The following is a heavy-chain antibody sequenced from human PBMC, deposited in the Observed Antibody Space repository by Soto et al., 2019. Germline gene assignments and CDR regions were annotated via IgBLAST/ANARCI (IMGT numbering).Heavy chain of an antibody. Sequence: GGSLRLSCAASGFSFSMYSMNWVRQAPGKGLEWVSYISSNSATIYDTDSARGRFTISRDNAKNSLYLQMNSLRDEDTAVYYCAREDILGTRSFDYWGQGTLVTVSS. CDR3: AREDILGTRSFDY. D-gene: IGHD1-26*01. V-gene: IGHV3-48*02. J-gene: IGHJ4*02. CDR1: GFSFSMYS. CDR2: ISSNSATI.